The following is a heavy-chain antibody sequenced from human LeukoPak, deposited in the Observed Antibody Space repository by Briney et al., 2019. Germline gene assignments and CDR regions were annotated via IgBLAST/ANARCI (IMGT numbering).Heavy chain of an antibody. Sequence: PSETLSLTCTVSGGSISSYYWSWIRQPPGKGLEWIGYIYYSGSTNYNPSLKSRVTISVDTSKNQFSLKLSSVTAADTAVYYCARVGCSSEIDYWGQGTLVTVSS. V-gene: IGHV4-59*01. CDR2: IYYSGST. J-gene: IGHJ4*02. CDR1: GGSISSYY. D-gene: IGHD6-19*01. CDR3: ARVGCSSEIDY.